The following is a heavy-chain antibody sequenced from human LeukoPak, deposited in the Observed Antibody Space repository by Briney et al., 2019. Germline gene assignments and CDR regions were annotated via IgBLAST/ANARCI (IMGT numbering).Heavy chain of an antibody. Sequence: GGSLRLSCAASGFTFSSYAMSWVRQAPGKGLEWVSVISGSGGSTYYADSVKGRFTISRDNSKNTLYLQMNSLRVEDTAVYYCAKGELLPYYFDSWGQGTLVTVSS. J-gene: IGHJ4*02. CDR3: AKGELLPYYFDS. V-gene: IGHV3-23*01. CDR2: ISGSGGST. CDR1: GFTFSSYA. D-gene: IGHD5-12*01.